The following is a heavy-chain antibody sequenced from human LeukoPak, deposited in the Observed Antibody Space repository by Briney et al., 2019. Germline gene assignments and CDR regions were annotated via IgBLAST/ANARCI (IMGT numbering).Heavy chain of an antibody. V-gene: IGHV5-51*01. D-gene: IGHD3-10*01. CDR2: IYPGDSDT. CDR1: GYSFTSYW. J-gene: IGHJ4*02. CDR3: ARSSTMVRGPTDHYFDY. Sequence: GESLKISCKGSGYSFTSYWIGWVRQMPGKGLEWMGIIYPGDSDTRYSPSFQGQVTISADKSISTAYLQWSSLKASDTAMYYCARSSTMVRGPTDHYFDYWGQGTLVTVSS.